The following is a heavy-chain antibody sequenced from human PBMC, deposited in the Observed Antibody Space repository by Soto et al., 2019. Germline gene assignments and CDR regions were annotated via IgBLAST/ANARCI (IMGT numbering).Heavy chain of an antibody. CDR3: ARYQYSYGSVQY. CDR2: IFWDDDK. D-gene: IGHD2-15*01. Sequence: GSGPTLVNPTQTLTLTCTFSGFSLSTSGVGVGWIRQPPGKALEWLVFIFWDDDKRYSPSLKSRPIITKDTSKNQVFLTMTNMDPVDTATYFCARYQYSYGSVQYCGQGSLVTDPS. V-gene: IGHV2-5*02. J-gene: IGHJ4*02. CDR1: GFSLSTSGVG.